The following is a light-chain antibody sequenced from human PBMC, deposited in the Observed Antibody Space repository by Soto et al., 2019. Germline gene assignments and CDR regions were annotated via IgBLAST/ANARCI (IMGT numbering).Light chain of an antibody. CDR1: NSNIGAGYD. V-gene: IGLV1-40*01. CDR2: EVT. CDR3: NSYTTNSNRV. J-gene: IGLJ1*01. Sequence: QSVLTQQPSVSGAPGQRVTISCTGSNSNIGAGYDVHWYQHHPGKAPKLMIYEVTNRPSGVSNRFSGSKSGNTASLTISGLQAEDEADYYCNSYTTNSNRVFGTGTKVTVL.